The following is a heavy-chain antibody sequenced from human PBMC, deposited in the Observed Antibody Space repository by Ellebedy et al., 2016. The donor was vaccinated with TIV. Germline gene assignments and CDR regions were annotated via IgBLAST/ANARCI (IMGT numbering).Heavy chain of an antibody. CDR1: GFSFSSYA. V-gene: IGHV3-23*01. Sequence: GESLKISCAASGFSFSSYAMSWVRQAPGKGLEWVSGIVGSGGSRYADSVKGRFTISRDNSKNTLYLQMNSLRAEDTAVYYCAKDDGYYYDSSGYYYYHWGQGTLVTVSS. J-gene: IGHJ4*02. CDR2: IVGSGGSR. D-gene: IGHD3-22*01. CDR3: AKDDGYYYDSSGYYYYH.